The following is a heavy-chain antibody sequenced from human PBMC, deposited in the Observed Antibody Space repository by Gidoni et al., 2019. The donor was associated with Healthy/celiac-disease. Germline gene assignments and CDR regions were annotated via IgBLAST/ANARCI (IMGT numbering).Heavy chain of an antibody. V-gene: IGHV4-31*03. CDR2: IYYSGST. Sequence: QVQLQESGPGLVQPSQTLSLTCTFSGGSISRGGYYWSWIRQHPGKGLEWIGYIYYSGSTYYNPSLKSRVTISVDTAKNQFSLKLSSVTAADTAVYYCARGTIAAAGTSYYYYMDVWGKGTTVTVSS. D-gene: IGHD6-13*01. J-gene: IGHJ6*03. CDR3: ARGTIAAAGTSYYYYMDV. CDR1: GGSISRGGYY.